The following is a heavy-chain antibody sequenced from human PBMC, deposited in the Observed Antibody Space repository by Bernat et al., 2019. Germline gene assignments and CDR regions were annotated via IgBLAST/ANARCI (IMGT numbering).Heavy chain of an antibody. V-gene: IGHV3-30-3*01. J-gene: IGHJ6*02. Sequence: QVQLVESGGGVVQPGRSLSLSCAASGFTFSNYALHWVRQAPGRGLEWVAAISYDGINKYYAYSVQGRFTISRDNSKNTLYLQMNSLRAEDTAVYYCARDRRGTDSGGMDVWGQGTTVIVSS. CDR3: ARDRRGTDSGGMDV. CDR2: ISYDGINK. D-gene: IGHD3-16*01. CDR1: GFTFSNYA.